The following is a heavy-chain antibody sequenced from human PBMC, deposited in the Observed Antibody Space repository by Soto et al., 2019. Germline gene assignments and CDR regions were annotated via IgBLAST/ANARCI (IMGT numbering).Heavy chain of an antibody. J-gene: IGHJ6*03. V-gene: IGHV3-23*01. D-gene: IGHD3-16*01. CDR3: VKFRGRAYHYYYMDV. CDR1: GFSFSTYG. CDR2: GGSGGST. Sequence: DVQLLESGGGLAQRGGSLRLSCAASGFSFSTYGMTWVRQAPGKGVEWVSYGGSGGSTYYADSVKGRFTISRDNSKNTLYLQMNSLRAEDTAVYYCVKFRGRAYHYYYMDVWGNGTTVTVSS.